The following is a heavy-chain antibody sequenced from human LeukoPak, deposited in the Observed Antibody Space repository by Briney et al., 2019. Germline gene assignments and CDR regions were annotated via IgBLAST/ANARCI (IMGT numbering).Heavy chain of an antibody. D-gene: IGHD4-11*01. Sequence: GGSLRLSCAASGFTFSRYWMHWVRQAPGKGLVWVSRINGDGSSTSYADSVKGRFTISRDNAKNTLYLQMNSLTVEDTAVYYCARDGLTETTRDSDYWGQGTLVTVSS. CDR2: INGDGSST. CDR3: ARDGLTETTRDSDY. V-gene: IGHV3-74*01. J-gene: IGHJ4*02. CDR1: GFTFSRYW.